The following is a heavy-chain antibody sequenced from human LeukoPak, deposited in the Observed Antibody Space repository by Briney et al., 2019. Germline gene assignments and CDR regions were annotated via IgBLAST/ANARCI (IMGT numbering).Heavy chain of an antibody. CDR2: INPNSGGT. J-gene: IGHJ4*02. V-gene: IGHV1-2*02. Sequence: VASVTVSCKASGYTFTGYYMHWVRQAPGQGLEWMGWINPNSGGTNYAQKFQGRVTMTRDTSISTAYMELSRLRSDDTAVYYCARVLQLWLPSAFGYWGQGTLVTVSS. CDR1: GYTFTGYY. CDR3: ARVLQLWLPSAFGY. D-gene: IGHD5-18*01.